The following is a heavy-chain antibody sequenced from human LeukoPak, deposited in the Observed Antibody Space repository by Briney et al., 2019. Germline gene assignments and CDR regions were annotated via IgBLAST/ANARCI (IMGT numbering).Heavy chain of an antibody. CDR2: INPSGGST. CDR3: ARIYSSSWYDYDY. CDR1: GYTFTSYY. V-gene: IGHV1-46*01. D-gene: IGHD6-13*01. Sequence: ASVNVSCTASGYTFTSYYMHSVRQAPGPGLEWMGIINPSGGSTSYAQKFQGRVTITRDMSTSTVYMALSSLRSEDTAVYYCARIYSSSWYDYDYWGQGTLVTVSA. J-gene: IGHJ4*02.